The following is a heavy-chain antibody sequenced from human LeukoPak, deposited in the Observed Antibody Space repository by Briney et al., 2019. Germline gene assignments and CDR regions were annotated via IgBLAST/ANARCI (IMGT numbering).Heavy chain of an antibody. V-gene: IGHV4-4*07. CDR1: GGSISNYY. D-gene: IGHD6-19*01. J-gene: IGHJ4*02. Sequence: SETLSLTCTVSGGSISNYYWSWIRQPAGKGLEWIGRIYSSGTTNYNPSLQSRVTMSVDTSKNQFSLKLSSVTAADTAVYYCARGSSGWYSIDYWGQGTLVTVPS. CDR2: IYSSGTT. CDR3: ARGSSGWYSIDY.